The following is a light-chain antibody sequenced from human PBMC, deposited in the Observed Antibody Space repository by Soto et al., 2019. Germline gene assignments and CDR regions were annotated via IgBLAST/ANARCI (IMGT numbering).Light chain of an antibody. CDR1: QSVGSS. V-gene: IGKV1D-12*01. J-gene: IGKJ5*01. CDR2: AAS. Sequence: DIQMTQSPSSVSASLGDTVTISCRASQSVGSSLAWYQQEPGKAPKLLIRAASSLQSGVSSRFSGSGSGTDFTLTVNSLQSEDFATYYCQQVNSFPFTFGQGTRLEIK. CDR3: QQVNSFPFT.